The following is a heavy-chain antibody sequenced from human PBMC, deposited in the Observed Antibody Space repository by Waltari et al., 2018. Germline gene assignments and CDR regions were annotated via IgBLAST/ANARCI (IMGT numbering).Heavy chain of an antibody. J-gene: IGHJ5*02. CDR2: ITSGTTT. D-gene: IGHD2-21*02. Sequence: EVQLLESGGGLIQPGGSLRLSCGASGFTFSSYAMTWVRQAPGKGLEWVSSITSGTTTYYADSVKGRFTISRDNSKNTLYLQMNSLRAEDTAVYYCAKVVTNWFDPWGQGALVTVS. CDR3: AKVVTNWFDP. CDR1: GFTFSSYA. V-gene: IGHV3-23*05.